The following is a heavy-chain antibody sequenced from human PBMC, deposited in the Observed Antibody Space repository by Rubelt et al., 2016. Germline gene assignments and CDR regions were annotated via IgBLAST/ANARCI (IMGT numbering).Heavy chain of an antibody. V-gene: IGHV4-59*04. CDR3: ARDSGYSSSSTLDY. CDR1: GGSISPNY. CDR2: IYHSGST. D-gene: IGHD6-13*01. J-gene: IGHJ4*02. Sequence: QVQLQESGPGLVKPPETLSLTCTVSGGSISPNYWSWIRQSPGKGLEWIGSIYHSGSTYCNPSLKSRVAMSVDTSKNQFSLKLRSVTAADTAVYYCARDSGYSSSSTLDYWGQGTLVTASA.